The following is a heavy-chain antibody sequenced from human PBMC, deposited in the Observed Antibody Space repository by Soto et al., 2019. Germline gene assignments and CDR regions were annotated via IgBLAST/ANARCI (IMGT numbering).Heavy chain of an antibody. CDR3: ARARLRGPRENYCGVNV. Sequence: SETLSLTCTVSGGSISSYYWTWIRQPPGKGLEWIASFYYTGSADYNPSLKSRITGSVASSRTQFSLRLRSVTAADSAVYYCARARLRGPRENYCGVNVWGQGATVTV. CDR2: FYYTGSA. J-gene: IGHJ6*02. CDR1: GGSISSYY. D-gene: IGHD3-10*01. V-gene: IGHV4-59*01.